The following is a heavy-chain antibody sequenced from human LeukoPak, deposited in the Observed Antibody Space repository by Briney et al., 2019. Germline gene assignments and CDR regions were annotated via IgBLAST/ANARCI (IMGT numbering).Heavy chain of an antibody. V-gene: IGHV3-30*02. Sequence: GGSLRLSCAASGFTFSSYGMHWVRQAPGKGLEWVAVIRYDGSNKYYADSVKGRFTISRDNSKNTLYLQMNSLRAEDTAVYYCAKDAKVPYSNYVNWFDPWGQGTLVTVSS. CDR3: AKDAKVPYSNYVNWFDP. D-gene: IGHD4-11*01. CDR1: GFTFSSYG. J-gene: IGHJ5*02. CDR2: IRYDGSNK.